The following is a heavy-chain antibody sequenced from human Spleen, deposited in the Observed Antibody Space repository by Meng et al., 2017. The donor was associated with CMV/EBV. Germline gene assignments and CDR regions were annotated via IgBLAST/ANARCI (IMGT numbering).Heavy chain of an antibody. V-gene: IGHV1-46*01. CDR2: IRPSGGIT. J-gene: IGHJ4*02. CDR1: TYIFTRYN. CDR3: ATEPLLGYRFDY. Sequence: ASVKVSCKAPTYIFTRYNIPWVRQAPGHGLEWMGIIRPSGGITQYAEEFQGRVTMTRDTSTSTVYMELSSLKSEDTAVYYCATEPLLGYRFDYWGQGTLVTVSS. D-gene: IGHD2-2*01.